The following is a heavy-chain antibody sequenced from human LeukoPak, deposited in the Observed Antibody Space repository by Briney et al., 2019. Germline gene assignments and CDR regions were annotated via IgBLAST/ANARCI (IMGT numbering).Heavy chain of an antibody. V-gene: IGHV3-23*01. CDR3: AIPRGSKAADPWFDP. CDR2: ISGSGGST. Sequence: TGGSLRLSCAASGFTFSSYWMSWVRQAPGEGLEWVSAISGSGGSTYYADSVKGRFTISRDNSKNTLYLQMNSLRAEDTAVYYCAIPRGSKAADPWFDPWAREPWSPSPQ. CDR1: GFTFSSYW. J-gene: IGHJ5*02. D-gene: IGHD2-15*01.